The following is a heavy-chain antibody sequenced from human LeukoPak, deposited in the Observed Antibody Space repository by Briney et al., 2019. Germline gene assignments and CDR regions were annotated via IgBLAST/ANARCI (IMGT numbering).Heavy chain of an antibody. CDR2: INPNSGGT. CDR1: GYTFNGYY. J-gene: IGHJ4*02. V-gene: IGHV1-2*02. D-gene: IGHD3-10*01. Sequence: GASVKVSCKASGYTFNGYYKHWVRQAPGQGLEWMGWINPNSGGTNYAQKFQGRVTMTEDTSTDTAYMELSSLRSEDTAVYYCATAIYGSGSTIGDYWGQGTLVTVSS. CDR3: ATAIYGSGSTIGDY.